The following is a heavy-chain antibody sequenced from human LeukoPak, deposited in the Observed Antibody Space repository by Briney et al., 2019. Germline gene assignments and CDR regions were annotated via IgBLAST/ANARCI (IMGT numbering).Heavy chain of an antibody. CDR1: GAAFSKYG. CDR3: ATEGFYF. V-gene: IGHV3-23*01. Sequence: GGSLRLSCAASGAAFSKYGMKWVRQAAEAGLEYISGISRSGDITHYADSVKGRFTISRDNVKNTLYLQMNSLRAEDTALYYCATEGFYFWGPGTQVTVSS. J-gene: IGHJ4*02. CDR2: ISRSGDIT.